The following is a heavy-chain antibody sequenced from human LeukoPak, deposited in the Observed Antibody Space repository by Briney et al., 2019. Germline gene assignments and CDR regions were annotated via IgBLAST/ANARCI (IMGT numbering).Heavy chain of an antibody. V-gene: IGHV3-7*01. CDR1: GFTFSSYW. CDR2: IKKDGSEK. Sequence: GGSLRLSCAASGFTFSSYWMSWVRQAPGKGLEWVANIKKDGSEKYYVDSVKGRFTISRDNAKTSLYLQMNSLRAEDTAVYCCARDLSGVTGYTYGRGIDYWGQGTLVTVSS. CDR3: ARDLSGVTGYTYGRGIDY. D-gene: IGHD5-18*01. J-gene: IGHJ4*02.